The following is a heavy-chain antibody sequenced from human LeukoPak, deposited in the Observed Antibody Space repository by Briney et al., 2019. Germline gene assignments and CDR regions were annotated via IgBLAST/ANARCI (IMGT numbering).Heavy chain of an antibody. CDR1: GFTVSNNY. Sequence: GGSLRLSCAASGFTVSNNYMSWVRQAPGKGLEGVSVIYSGGSTYYADSVKGRFAISRDNSKNTLYLQMNSLRAEDTAVYYCARYDSSSWYLGKTQDWGQGTLVTVSS. V-gene: IGHV3-66*02. CDR2: IYSGGST. CDR3: ARYDSSSWYLGKTQD. D-gene: IGHD6-13*01. J-gene: IGHJ4*02.